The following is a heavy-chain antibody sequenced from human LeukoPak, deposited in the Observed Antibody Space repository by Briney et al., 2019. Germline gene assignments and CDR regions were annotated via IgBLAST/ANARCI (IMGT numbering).Heavy chain of an antibody. CDR1: GGSISSYY. CDR2: IYYSGST. V-gene: IGHV4-59*08. CDR3: ARHSGQIVATRFDY. Sequence: SETLSLTRTVSGGSISSYYWSWIRQPPGKGLEWIGYIYYSGSTNYNTSLKSRVTISVDTSKNQFSLKLSSVTAADTAGYYCARHSGQIVATRFDYWGQGTLVTVSS. J-gene: IGHJ4*02. D-gene: IGHD5-12*01.